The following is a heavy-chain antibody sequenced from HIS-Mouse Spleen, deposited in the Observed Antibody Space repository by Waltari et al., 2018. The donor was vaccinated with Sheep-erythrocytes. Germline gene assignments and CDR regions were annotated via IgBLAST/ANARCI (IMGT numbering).Heavy chain of an antibody. V-gene: IGHV4-59*08. D-gene: IGHD1-26*01. CDR1: GGSISRYY. Sequence: QVQLQESGPGLVKPSETLSLTCTVSGGSISRYYWSWIRQPPGKGLEGIGYIAYRGSTNYNPSLKSRVTISVDTSKNKFSQELSSVAAADTAVYYCARLELGQFDYWGQGTLVTVSS. CDR2: IAYRGST. J-gene: IGHJ4*02. CDR3: ARLELGQFDY.